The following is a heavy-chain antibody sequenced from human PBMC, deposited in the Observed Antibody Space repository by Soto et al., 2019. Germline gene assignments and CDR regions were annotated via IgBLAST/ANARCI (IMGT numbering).Heavy chain of an antibody. V-gene: IGHV1-69*01. D-gene: IGHD2-21*02. CDR1: GGTFSSYA. CDR3: AILRGYGGDTMNWFGP. J-gene: IGHJ5*02. CDR2: IIPIFGTA. Sequence: QVQLVQSGAEVKKPGSSVKVSCKASGGTFSSYAISWVRQAPGQGLEWMGGIIPIFGTANYAQKYQGRVTITADESTSTAYMERSSLRSEDTAVYYCAILRGYGGDTMNWFGPWGQGTLVTVAS.